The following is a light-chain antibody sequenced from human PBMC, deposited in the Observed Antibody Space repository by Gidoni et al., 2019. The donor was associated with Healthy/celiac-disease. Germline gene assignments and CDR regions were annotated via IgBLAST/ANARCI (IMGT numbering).Light chain of an antibody. J-gene: IGKJ5*01. Sequence: EIVLTQSPATLSLSPGERATLSCRASQSVSSYLAWYQQKPGQAPRLLIYDASNRATGIPARFSGSGSGTDVTRTSSSLEPEDFAVYYCQQRSNWPTFGQGTRLEIK. V-gene: IGKV3-11*01. CDR3: QQRSNWPT. CDR2: DAS. CDR1: QSVSSY.